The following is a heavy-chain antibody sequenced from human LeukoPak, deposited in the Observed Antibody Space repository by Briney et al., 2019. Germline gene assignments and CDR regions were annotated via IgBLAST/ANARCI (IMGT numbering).Heavy chain of an antibody. V-gene: IGHV4-39*02. CDR2: IYYTGNT. Sequence: PSETLSLTCTVSGDSVSSPSHHWAWIRQPPGKGLEWIASIYYTGNTYYNPSLKSRLSISIDASENYFSLKLSSVTAADTAVYFCTREFTSTSGDWGQGTLVTVSS. CDR3: TREFTSTSGD. D-gene: IGHD1-1*01. CDR1: GDSVSSPSHH. J-gene: IGHJ4*02.